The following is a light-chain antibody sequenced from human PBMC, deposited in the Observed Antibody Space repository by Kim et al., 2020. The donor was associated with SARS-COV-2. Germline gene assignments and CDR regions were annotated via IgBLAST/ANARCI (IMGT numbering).Light chain of an antibody. V-gene: IGKV1-8*01. CDR2: AAS. Sequence: AIRMTQSPSSLSASTGDRVTITCRASQGISSYLAWYQQKPGKAPKFLIYAASALQSGVPSRFSGSGSGTDFTLTISCLQSEDFATYYCQQYYSYPYTFGQGTKLEI. CDR1: QGISSY. CDR3: QQYYSYPYT. J-gene: IGKJ2*01.